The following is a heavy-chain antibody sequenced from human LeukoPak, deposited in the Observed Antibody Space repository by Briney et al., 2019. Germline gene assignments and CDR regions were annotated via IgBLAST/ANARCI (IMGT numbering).Heavy chain of an antibody. D-gene: IGHD3-10*01. V-gene: IGHV1-8*01. J-gene: IGHJ5*02. CDR2: MNPNSGNT. Sequence: ASVKVSCRASGYTFTSYDINWVRQATGQVLAWMGWMNPNSGNTGYAQKFQGRVTMTRNTSISTAYMELSSLRSEDTAVYYCARGRMVRGVITDNWFDPWGQGTLVTVSS. CDR3: ARGRMVRGVITDNWFDP. CDR1: GYTFTSYD.